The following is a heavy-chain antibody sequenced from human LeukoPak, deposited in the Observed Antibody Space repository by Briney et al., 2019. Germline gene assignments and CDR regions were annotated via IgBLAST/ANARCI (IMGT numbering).Heavy chain of an antibody. V-gene: IGHV3-23*01. D-gene: IGHD2-15*01. CDR2: ISPSGDIT. J-gene: IGHJ4*02. Sequence: GGSLRLSCAASGFTFSNHGMNWVRQAPGKGLEWVSGISPSGDITYYADSVKGRFTISRDNAKSSMWLQMNSLRDEDTAVYYCARDQTPFYWGQGSLVTVSS. CDR1: GFTFSNHG. CDR3: ARDQTPFY.